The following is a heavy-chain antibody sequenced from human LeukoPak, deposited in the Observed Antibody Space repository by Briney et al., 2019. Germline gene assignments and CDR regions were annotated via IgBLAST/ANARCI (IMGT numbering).Heavy chain of an antibody. CDR1: EFTFNNYA. V-gene: IGHV3-23*01. D-gene: IGHD1-26*01. J-gene: IGHJ4*02. Sequence: GGSLRLSCAGSEFTFNNYAMSWVRQAPGKGLEWVSALSGSGGSTYYADSVKGRFTISRDNSKSTLYLRMNSLRAGDTAVYYCARALVGPTEYFDYWGQGTQVTVSS. CDR2: LSGSGGST. CDR3: ARALVGPTEYFDY.